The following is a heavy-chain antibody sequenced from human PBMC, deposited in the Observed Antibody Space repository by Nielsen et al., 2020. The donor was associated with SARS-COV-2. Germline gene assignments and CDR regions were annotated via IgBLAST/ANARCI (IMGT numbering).Heavy chain of an antibody. CDR1: GFTFTAYW. J-gene: IGHJ6*02. Sequence: GESLKISCTASGFTFTAYWMHWVRQAAGKGLDWVSVIYTDGSTSHADSVKGRFTISRDNSKNTLYLQVNSLRAEDTAVYYCARDNWGRMDVWGQGTTVTVSS. CDR2: IYTDGST. CDR3: ARDNWGRMDV. D-gene: IGHD7-27*01. V-gene: IGHV3-66*01.